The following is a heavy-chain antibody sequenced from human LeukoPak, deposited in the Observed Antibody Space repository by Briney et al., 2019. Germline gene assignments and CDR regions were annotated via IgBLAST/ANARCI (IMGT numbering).Heavy chain of an antibody. Sequence: SVKVSCKASGGTFSSYAISWARQAPGQGLEWMGGIIPIFGTANYAQKFQGRVTITADKSTSTAYMELSSLRSEDTAVYYCASGRTDIIVVPATLRNYYFDYWGQGTLVTVSS. V-gene: IGHV1-69*06. CDR1: GGTFSSYA. D-gene: IGHD2-2*01. CDR3: ASGRTDIIVVPATLRNYYFDY. CDR2: IIPIFGTA. J-gene: IGHJ4*02.